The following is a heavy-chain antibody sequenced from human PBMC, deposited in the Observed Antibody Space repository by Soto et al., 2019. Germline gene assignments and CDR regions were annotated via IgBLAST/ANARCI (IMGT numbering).Heavy chain of an antibody. Sequence: EVQLLESGGGLVQPGGSLRLSCAASGFTFSSYAMSWVRQAPGKGLEWVSAISGRGGSTYYADSVKGRFTISRDNSKNTVYLQMSSLRAEDTALYYCGKGAIYDWNRVVNDWGQGTLVTVSS. CDR3: GKGAIYDWNRVVND. CDR2: ISGRGGST. D-gene: IGHD1-20*01. J-gene: IGHJ4*02. V-gene: IGHV3-23*01. CDR1: GFTFSSYA.